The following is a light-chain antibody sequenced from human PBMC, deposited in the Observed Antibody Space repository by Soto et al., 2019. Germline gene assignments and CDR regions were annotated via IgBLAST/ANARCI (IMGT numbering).Light chain of an antibody. CDR1: SSNIGYNA. Sequence: QSVLTQPPSASGTPGQRVTLSCSGSSSNIGYNAVNWYQQLPGTAPKLLMHGNSQRPSGVPDRFSGSKSGTSASLAISGLRTEDEAAYYCQSYGGNTLPVFGGGTQLTVL. CDR2: GNS. CDR3: QSYGGNTLPV. V-gene: IGLV1-44*01. J-gene: IGLJ7*01.